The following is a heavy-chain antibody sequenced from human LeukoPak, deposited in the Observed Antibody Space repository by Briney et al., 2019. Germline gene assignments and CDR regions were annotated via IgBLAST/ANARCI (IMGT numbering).Heavy chain of an antibody. V-gene: IGHV3-21*01. CDR1: GFTFSSYS. CDR3: ARDPTIFGVVPNYDAFDI. CDR2: ISSSSYI. Sequence: EGSLRLSCAASGFTFSSYSMNWVRQAPGKGLEWVSSISSSSYIYYADSVKGRFTISRDDAKNSLYLQMNSLRAEDTAVYYCARDPTIFGVVPNYDAFDIWGQGTMVTVSS. J-gene: IGHJ3*02. D-gene: IGHD3-3*01.